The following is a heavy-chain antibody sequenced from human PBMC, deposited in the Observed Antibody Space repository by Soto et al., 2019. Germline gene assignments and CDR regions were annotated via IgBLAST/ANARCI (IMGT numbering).Heavy chain of an antibody. V-gene: IGHV3-23*01. CDR1: GFPFGTTD. CDR2: IDGSGGIT. CDR3: VKNSGWFNT. D-gene: IGHD3-10*01. J-gene: IGHJ5*02. Sequence: GGFLRLSCAASGFPFGTTDMSWVRQAPGEGLEWVSTIDGSGGITFYADSVKGRFTISRDNSRNTVYLQMNSLSGDDTALYYCVKNSGWFNTWGQGALVTVSS.